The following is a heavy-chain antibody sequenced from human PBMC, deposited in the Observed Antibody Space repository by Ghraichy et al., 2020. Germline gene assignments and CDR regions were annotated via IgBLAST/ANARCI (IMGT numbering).Heavy chain of an antibody. Sequence: SETLSLTCGVSGDSITTGGYSWTWIRQAPGKGLEWIGYIYYGGSAHLNPSLRSRVTISVDGSRNRFSLDVTSVTAADAAVYYCAILASHGVDVWGQGTTVAVSS. CDR2: IYYGGSA. CDR3: AILASHGVDV. D-gene: IGHD3-3*01. V-gene: IGHV4-30-2*01. CDR1: GDSITTGGYS. J-gene: IGHJ6*02.